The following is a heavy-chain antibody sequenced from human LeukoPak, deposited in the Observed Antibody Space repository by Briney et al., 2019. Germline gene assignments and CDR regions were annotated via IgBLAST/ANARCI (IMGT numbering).Heavy chain of an antibody. CDR1: GFTFSSYS. D-gene: IGHD3-22*01. J-gene: IGHJ4*02. V-gene: IGHV3-21*01. CDR3: ASQVVVITGIDY. CDR2: ISSSSSYI. Sequence: GGSLRLSCAASGFTFSSYSMNWVRQAPGKGLEWVSSISSSSSYIYYADSVKGRFTISRDNAKNSLYLQMNSLRAEDTAVYYCASQVVVITGIDYWGQGTLVTVSS.